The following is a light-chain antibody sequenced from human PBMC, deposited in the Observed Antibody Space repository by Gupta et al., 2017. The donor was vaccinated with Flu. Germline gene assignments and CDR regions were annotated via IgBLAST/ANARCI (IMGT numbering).Light chain of an antibody. V-gene: IGLV3-21*02. CDR3: QVWDSNSDNHVL. CDR2: NDR. CDR1: DIGGNY. Sequence: SYVLTQSPAVSVVPGQTSRIICVGNDIGGNYVNWYRQKAGQAPVVVVYNDRDRPWRIPQRFSGSNSGNTATLTIRGVEAGDEAAYYCQVWDSNSDNHVLFGGGTKLTVL. J-gene: IGLJ2*01.